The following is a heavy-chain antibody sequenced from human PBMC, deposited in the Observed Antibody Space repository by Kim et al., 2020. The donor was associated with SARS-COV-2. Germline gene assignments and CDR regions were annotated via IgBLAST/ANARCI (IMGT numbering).Heavy chain of an antibody. CDR3: ARGWVGESSSRTPRDY. V-gene: IGHV3-33*01. CDR2: IWYDGSNK. J-gene: IGHJ4*02. Sequence: GGSLRLSCAASGFTFSSYGMHWVRQAPGKGLEWVAVIWYDGSNKYYADSVKGRFTISRDNSKNTLYLQMNSLRAEDTAVYYCARGWVGESSSRTPRDYWGRGTVLTVS. D-gene: IGHD6-13*01. CDR1: GFTFSSYG.